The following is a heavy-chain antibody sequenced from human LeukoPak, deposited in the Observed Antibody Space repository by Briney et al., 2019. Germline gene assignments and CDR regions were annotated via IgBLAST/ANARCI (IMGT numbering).Heavy chain of an antibody. J-gene: IGHJ6*04. CDR2: INPNSGGT. V-gene: IGHV1-2*02. Sequence: ASVKVSCKASGYTFTGYYMHWVRQAPGQGLEWMGWINPNSGGTNYAQKFQGRVTMTRDTSISTAYMELSRLRSDDTAGYYCARYGSGSYYSGPDYYYGMDVWGEGSTVSVSS. CDR1: GYTFTGYY. CDR3: ARYGSGSYYSGPDYYYGMDV. D-gene: IGHD3-10*01.